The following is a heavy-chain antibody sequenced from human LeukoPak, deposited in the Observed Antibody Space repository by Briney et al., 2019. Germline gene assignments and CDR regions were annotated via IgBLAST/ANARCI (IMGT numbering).Heavy chain of an antibody. CDR1: GFTFSSYA. D-gene: IGHD3-22*01. V-gene: IGHV3-23*01. Sequence: GGSLRLSCAASGFTFSSYAMSWVRQAPGKGLEWVSAISGSGGSTYYADSVKGRFTISRDNSKNTLYLQMNSLRAEDTAVYYCAKVQSRGGYYDSSGYEYFDYWGQGTLVTVSS. CDR3: AKVQSRGGYYDSSGYEYFDY. CDR2: ISGSGGST. J-gene: IGHJ4*02.